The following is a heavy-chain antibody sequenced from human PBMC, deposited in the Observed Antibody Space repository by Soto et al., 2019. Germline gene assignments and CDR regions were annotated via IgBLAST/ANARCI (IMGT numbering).Heavy chain of an antibody. V-gene: IGHV3-21*01. Sequence: GGSLRLSCAASGFSFSSYSMNWVRQAPGKGLEWVSSISSSASHINYADSVKGRFTISRDNAKKSLYLQMNSLRAEDTAVYYCARGYTGYCSGGTCYWFDPWGQGTRVTVSS. CDR1: GFSFSSYS. J-gene: IGHJ5*02. CDR3: ARGYTGYCSGGTCYWFDP. D-gene: IGHD2-15*01. CDR2: ISSSASHI.